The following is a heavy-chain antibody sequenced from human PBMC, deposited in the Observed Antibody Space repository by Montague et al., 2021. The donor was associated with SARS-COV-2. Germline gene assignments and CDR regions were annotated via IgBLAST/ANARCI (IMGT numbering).Heavy chain of an antibody. V-gene: IGHV4-34*01. J-gene: IGHJ4*02. Sequence: SETLSLTCAVYGGSSSGHYWNWIRQPPGKGLEWIGEINHSGSTNNNPSLKSRVTVSVDTSKNQFSLKLSSVTAADTAVYYCARGARQGYGFRLGSFDYWGQGTLVTVSS. CDR1: GGSSSGHY. CDR3: ARGARQGYGFRLGSFDY. CDR2: INHSGST. D-gene: IGHD3-10*01.